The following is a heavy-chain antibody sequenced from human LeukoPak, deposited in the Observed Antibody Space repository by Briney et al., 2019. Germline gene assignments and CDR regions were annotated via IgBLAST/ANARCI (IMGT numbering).Heavy chain of an antibody. V-gene: IGHV4-59*12. CDR3: ARAPHY. Sequence: PSETLSLTCTVSGGSISSSYWSWIRQPPGKGLEWIGYIYYSGSTNYNPSLKSRVTISIDTSKNQFSLKLSSFTAADTAVYYCARAPHYWGRGTLVTVSS. CDR2: IYYSGST. CDR1: GGSISSSY. J-gene: IGHJ4*02.